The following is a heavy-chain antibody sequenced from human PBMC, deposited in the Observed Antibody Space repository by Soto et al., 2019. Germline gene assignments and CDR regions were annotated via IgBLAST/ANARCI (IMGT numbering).Heavy chain of an antibody. CDR1: GFTFSSYA. V-gene: IGHV3-23*01. D-gene: IGHD3-22*01. J-gene: IGHJ3*02. CDR3: AKTKGTYYYDSSEARAFDI. Sequence: GSLRLSCAASGFTFSSYAMSWVRQAPGKGLEWVSAISGSGGSTYYADSVKGRFTISRDNSKNTLYLQMNSLRAEDTAVYYCAKTKGTYYYDSSEARAFDIWGQGTMVTVSS. CDR2: ISGSGGST.